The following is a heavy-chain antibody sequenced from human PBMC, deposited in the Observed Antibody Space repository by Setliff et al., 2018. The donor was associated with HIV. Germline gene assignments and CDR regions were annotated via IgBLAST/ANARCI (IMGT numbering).Heavy chain of an antibody. V-gene: IGHV1-46*01. CDR2: INPSGGST. J-gene: IGHJ1*01. D-gene: IGHD1-26*01. CDR1: GYTFITYY. Sequence: ASVKVSCKASGYTFITYYMHWVRQAPGQGLEWMGIINPSGGSTNYAQKFQGRVTMTRDTSTSTVDMELSSLRSEDTAVYYCARDHMSVGAWVGATSRGLFQHWGQGTLVTVSS. CDR3: ARDHMSVGAWVGATSRGLFQH.